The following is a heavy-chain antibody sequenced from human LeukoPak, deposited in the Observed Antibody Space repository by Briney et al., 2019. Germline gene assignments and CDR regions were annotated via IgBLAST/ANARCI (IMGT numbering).Heavy chain of an antibody. J-gene: IGHJ3*02. CDR3: ARGDYGDYVRGAFDI. D-gene: IGHD4-17*01. V-gene: IGHV3-74*01. CDR1: GFTFSSYW. CDR2: INSDGSST. Sequence: PGGSLRLSCAASGFTFSSYWMHWVRQAPGKGLVWVSRINSDGSSTSYADSVKGRFTISRDNAKNTLYLQMNSLRAEDTAVYYCARGDYGDYVRGAFDIWGQGTMVTVSS.